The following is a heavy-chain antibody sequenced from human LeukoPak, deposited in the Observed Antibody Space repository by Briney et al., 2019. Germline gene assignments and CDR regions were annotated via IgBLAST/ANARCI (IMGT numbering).Heavy chain of an antibody. J-gene: IGHJ4*02. CDR3: ARELKVRRWLQFCFDY. Sequence: GRSLRLSCAASGFTFSSYAMHWVRQAPGKGLEWVAVISYDGSNKYYADSVKGRFTISRDNSKNTLYLQMNSLRAEDTAVYYFARELKVRRWLQFCFDYWGQGTLVTVSS. CDR1: GFTFSSYA. V-gene: IGHV3-30*04. D-gene: IGHD5-24*01. CDR2: ISYDGSNK.